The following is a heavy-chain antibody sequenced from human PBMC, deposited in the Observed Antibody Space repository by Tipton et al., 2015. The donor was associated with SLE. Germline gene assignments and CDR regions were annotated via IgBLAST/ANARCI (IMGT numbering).Heavy chain of an antibody. V-gene: IGHV4-39*07. J-gene: IGHJ3*02. D-gene: IGHD4-17*01. CDR3: ASTVTPWLAFDI. CDR2: IYYSGST. CDR1: GGSISSSSYY. Sequence: TLSLTCTVSGGSISSSSYYWGWIRQPPGKGLEWIGTIYYSGSTYYNPSLKSRVTISVDTSKNQFSLKLSSVTAADTAVYYCASTVTPWLAFDIWGQGTMVTVSS.